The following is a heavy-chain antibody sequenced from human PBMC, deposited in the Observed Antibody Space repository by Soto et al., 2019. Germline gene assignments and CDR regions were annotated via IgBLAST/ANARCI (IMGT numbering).Heavy chain of an antibody. D-gene: IGHD3-22*01. CDR1: GYTFSSYG. V-gene: IGHV1-18*01. CDR2: ISAYNGNT. CDR3: TRDWHYDSSGYYYGWFDP. Sequence: QVQLVQSGAEVKKPGASVKVSCKTSGYTFSSYGITWVRQAPGQGLEWMGWISAYNGNTNYAQSLQGRVTMTTDTSTSTAYMELRSLRSDDTAVYYCTRDWHYDSSGYYYGWFDPWGQGALITVSS. J-gene: IGHJ5*02.